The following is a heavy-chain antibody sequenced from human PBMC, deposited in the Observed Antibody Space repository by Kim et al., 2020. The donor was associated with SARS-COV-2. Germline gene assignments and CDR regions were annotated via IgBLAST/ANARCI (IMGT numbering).Heavy chain of an antibody. V-gene: IGHV3-43*02. Sequence: GGSLRLSCAASGFTFDDYAMHWVRQAPGKGLEWVSLISGDGGSTYYADSVKGRFTISRDNSKNSLYLQMNSLRTEDTALYYCAKAGDSPLGASQWLRYEYYYYGMDVWGQGTTVTVSS. CDR1: GFTFDDYA. CDR3: AKAGDSPLGASQWLRYEYYYYGMDV. J-gene: IGHJ6*02. D-gene: IGHD5-12*01. CDR2: ISGDGGST.